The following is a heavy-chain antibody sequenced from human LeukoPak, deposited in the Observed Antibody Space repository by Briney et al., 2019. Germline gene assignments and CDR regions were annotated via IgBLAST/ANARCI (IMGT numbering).Heavy chain of an antibody. Sequence: PGGSLRLYCEAFGFSLSNYWMAWVRQGPGQGLEWVANIRQDGGDKGHADSVKDRFTISRDNAKNSVYLQMNSLGADDSGLYYCARDVHGTLDFWGQGILVTVSS. CDR2: IRQDGGDK. V-gene: IGHV3-7*01. D-gene: IGHD1-26*01. CDR3: ARDVHGTLDF. J-gene: IGHJ4*02. CDR1: GFSLSNYW.